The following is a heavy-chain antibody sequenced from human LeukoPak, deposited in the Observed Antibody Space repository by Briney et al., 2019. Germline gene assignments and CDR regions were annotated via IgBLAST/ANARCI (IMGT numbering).Heavy chain of an antibody. D-gene: IGHD3-3*01. V-gene: IGHV1-8*01. CDR3: ARGQVVYSLHTSVYFDY. Sequence: ASVTVSCKASGYTFISYEINWVRQATGQGPEWMGWMNPQRGNTGYAQKFQGRVTMTRDTSINTAYMELSSLTSEDTAVYYCARGQVVYSLHTSVYFDYWGQGTLVTVSS. CDR2: MNPQRGNT. J-gene: IGHJ4*02. CDR1: GYTFISYE.